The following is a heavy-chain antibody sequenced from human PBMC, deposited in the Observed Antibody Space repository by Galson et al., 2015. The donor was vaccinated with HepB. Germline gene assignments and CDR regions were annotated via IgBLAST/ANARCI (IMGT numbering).Heavy chain of an antibody. J-gene: IGHJ4*02. CDR1: GFTFNRHG. CDR2: IWYDGSNR. V-gene: IGHV3-33*01. D-gene: IGHD6-19*01. CDR3: AREDPNIAVAVFDY. Sequence: SLRLSCAASGFTFNRHGMHWVRQAPGKGLEWVALIWYDGSNRYYADSVKGRFTISRDNSKNTLYLQMNSLRAKDTAVYYCAREDPNIAVAVFDYWGQGTLVTVSS.